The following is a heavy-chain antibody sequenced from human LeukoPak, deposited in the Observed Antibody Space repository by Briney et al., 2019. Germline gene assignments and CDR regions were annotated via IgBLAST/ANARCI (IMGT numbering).Heavy chain of an antibody. D-gene: IGHD1-1*01. Sequence: GGSLRLSCAASGFAFRNSGMHWVRQAPGKGLEWVAVISFDETETYYADFVRGRFTISRDNSNKKLHLQMNSLRPDDTAMYYCAKDVRRPDWNAPFDAFDVWGQGTMVAV. CDR1: GFAFRNSG. V-gene: IGHV3-30*18. CDR3: AKDVRRPDWNAPFDAFDV. J-gene: IGHJ3*01. CDR2: ISFDETET.